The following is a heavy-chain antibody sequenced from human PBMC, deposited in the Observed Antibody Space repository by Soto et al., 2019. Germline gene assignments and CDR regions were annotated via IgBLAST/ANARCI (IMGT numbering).Heavy chain of an antibody. J-gene: IGHJ4*02. V-gene: IGHV3-21*01. CDR3: ARDPSQVAFDY. CDR2: ISSSSYI. Sequence: GGSLRLSCAASGFTFSSYSMNWVRQAPGKGLEWVSSISSSSYIYYADSVKGRFTISRDNAKNSLYLQMNSLRAEDTAVYYCARDPSQVAFDYWGQGTLVTVSS. CDR1: GFTFSSYS. D-gene: IGHD2-15*01.